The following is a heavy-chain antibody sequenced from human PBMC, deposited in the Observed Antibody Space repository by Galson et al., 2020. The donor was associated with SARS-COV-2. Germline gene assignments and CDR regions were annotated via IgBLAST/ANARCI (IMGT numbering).Heavy chain of an antibody. D-gene: IGHD2-15*01. Sequence: GGSLRLSCAASGFTFSDYYMSWIRQAPGKGLEWVSYISNNNSTIYYADSVKGRFTISRDNAKNSLYLQMNSLRAEDTAVYYCARDLYCSGGNCPGYRMGVWGQGTKVPVSS. V-gene: IGHV3-11*01. CDR3: ARDLYCSGGNCPGYRMGV. J-gene: IGHJ6*02. CDR2: ISNNNSTI. CDR1: GFTFSDYY.